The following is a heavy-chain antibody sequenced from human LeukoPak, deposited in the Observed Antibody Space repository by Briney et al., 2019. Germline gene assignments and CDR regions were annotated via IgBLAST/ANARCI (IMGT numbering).Heavy chain of an antibody. J-gene: IGHJ4*02. CDR1: GFTFSNYG. CDR3: ARSGHSNGWYYFDY. D-gene: IGHD6-19*01. Sequence: GGTLRLSCAASGFTFSNYGMHWVRQAPGKRLEWIAYISSYTITYYADFVKGRFTISRDNAKKSLDLQMNSLRAEDTAVYYCARSGHSNGWYYFDYWGLGALVTVSS. CDR2: ISSYTIT. V-gene: IGHV3-48*01.